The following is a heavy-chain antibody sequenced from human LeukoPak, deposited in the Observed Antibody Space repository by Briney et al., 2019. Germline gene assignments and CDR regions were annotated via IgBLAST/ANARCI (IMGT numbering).Heavy chain of an antibody. CDR2: IIPIFGTA. J-gene: IGHJ4*02. V-gene: IGHV1-69*05. Sequence: ASVKVSCKASGYTFTSYGISWVRQAPGQGLEWMGRIIPIFGTANYAQKFQGRVTITTDESTSIAYMELSSLRSEDTAVYYCARGTRTESFDYWGQGTLVTVSS. CDR3: ARGTRTESFDY. CDR1: GYTFTSYG. D-gene: IGHD3/OR15-3a*01.